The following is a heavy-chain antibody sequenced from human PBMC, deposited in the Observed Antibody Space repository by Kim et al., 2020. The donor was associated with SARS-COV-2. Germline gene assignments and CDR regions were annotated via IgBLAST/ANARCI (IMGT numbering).Heavy chain of an antibody. CDR3: ATEAAIFGVVMPGY. D-gene: IGHD3-3*01. Sequence: EQKLQGRVTMTEDTSTDTAYMELSSLRSEDTAVYYCATEAAIFGVVMPGYWGQGTLVTVSS. J-gene: IGHJ4*02. V-gene: IGHV1-24*01.